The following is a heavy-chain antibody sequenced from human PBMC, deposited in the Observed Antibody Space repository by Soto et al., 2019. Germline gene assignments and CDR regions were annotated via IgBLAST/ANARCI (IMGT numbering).Heavy chain of an antibody. CDR3: ARGPYYYGSGRPYYYGMDV. CDR1: VYTFTSYA. Sequence: GASVKVSCKASVYTFTSYAMHWVRQAPGQRLEWMGWINANSGGTNYAQKFQGWVTMTRDTSISTAYMELSRLRSDDTAVYYCARGPYYYGSGRPYYYGMDVWGQGTTVTVSS. D-gene: IGHD3-10*01. J-gene: IGHJ6*02. V-gene: IGHV1-2*04. CDR2: INANSGGT.